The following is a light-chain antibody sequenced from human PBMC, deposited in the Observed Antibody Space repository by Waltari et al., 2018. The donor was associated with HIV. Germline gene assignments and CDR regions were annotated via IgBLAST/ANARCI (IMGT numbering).Light chain of an antibody. V-gene: IGKV1-39*01. CDR1: QSISGY. J-gene: IGKJ2*01. CDR3: QQSYSTPYT. CDR2: AAS. Sequence: DIQMTQSPSSLSASVGDRVTITCRASQSISGYLNWYQQKPGIAPRFLIDAASNLESAVPSRFGGSGSGTDFTLTISSLQPEYFATYYCQQSYSTPYTFGQGTKLEIK.